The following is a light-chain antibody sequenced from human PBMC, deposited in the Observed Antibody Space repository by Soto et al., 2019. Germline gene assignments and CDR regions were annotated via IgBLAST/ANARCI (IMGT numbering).Light chain of an antibody. CDR3: QQSYSTPRT. CDR1: QSISSY. CDR2: AAS. V-gene: IGKV1-39*01. J-gene: IGKJ1*01. Sequence: DIQMTQSPSSLSASVGARVTITCRASQSISSYLNWYQQKPGKAPKLLIYAASSLQSGVPARFSGSGSGTDFTLTISSLQPEDFATYYCQQSYSTPRTVGQGTKGEIK.